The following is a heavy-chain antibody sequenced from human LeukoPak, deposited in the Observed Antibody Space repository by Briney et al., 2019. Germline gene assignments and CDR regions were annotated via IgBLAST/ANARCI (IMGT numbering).Heavy chain of an antibody. CDR3: ARRGRSSSNFDF. J-gene: IGHJ4*02. V-gene: IGHV5-10-1*01. D-gene: IGHD6-6*01. CDR1: GYIFPRYW. CDR2: IDPTDSYT. Sequence: GESLKISCKGSGYIFPRYWITWVRQMPGKGLEWMGMIDPTDSYTNYSPSFQGHVTISTDKSISTAYLQWSSLKASDTAIYYCARRGRSSSNFDFWGQGTLVTVSS.